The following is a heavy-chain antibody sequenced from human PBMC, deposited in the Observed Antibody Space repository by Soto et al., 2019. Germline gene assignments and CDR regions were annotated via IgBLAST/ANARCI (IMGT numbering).Heavy chain of an antibody. V-gene: IGHV4-34*01. CDR2: ISHSGST. D-gene: IGHD6-13*01. CDR1: GGPSHGYY. CDR3: SQQLMGFDY. J-gene: IGHJ4*02. Sequence: PSETLSLTCAVFGGPSHGYYWNWIRQPPGKGLEWIGEISHSGSTNYNPSLKSRVTISLDTSKNQFSLKLRSVTAADTATYYCSQQLMGFDYWGQGTLVTVSS.